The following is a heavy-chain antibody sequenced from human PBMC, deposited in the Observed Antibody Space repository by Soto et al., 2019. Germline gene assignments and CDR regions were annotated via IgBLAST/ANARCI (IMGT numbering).Heavy chain of an antibody. Sequence: QITLKESGPTLVKPTQTLTLTCTFSGFSLSTSGVGVGWIRQPPGKALEWLALIYWDDDKRYSPSLKSRLTITKDTSKNQVVLKMTNMDPVDTATYYCAHQSSSSIAARPDWFDPWGQGTLVTVSS. CDR1: GFSLSTSGVG. V-gene: IGHV2-5*02. CDR3: AHQSSSSIAARPDWFDP. CDR2: IYWDDDK. D-gene: IGHD6-6*01. J-gene: IGHJ5*02.